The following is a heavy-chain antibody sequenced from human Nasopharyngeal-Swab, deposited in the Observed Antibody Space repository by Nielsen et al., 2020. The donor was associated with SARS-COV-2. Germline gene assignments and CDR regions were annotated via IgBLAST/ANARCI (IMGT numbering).Heavy chain of an antibody. CDR1: GFSFSTYC. D-gene: IGHD3-10*01. Sequence: GGSLRLSCAASGFSFSTYCMHWVRHSPVKGLEWLTNIWYDGSDKYYADSVKGRFTVSRDNSKNTLFLEMDSLRVEDTAVYYCARGSSVHAFDVWGQGTEVTVSS. J-gene: IGHJ3*01. CDR2: IWYDGSDK. V-gene: IGHV3-33*01. CDR3: ARGSSVHAFDV.